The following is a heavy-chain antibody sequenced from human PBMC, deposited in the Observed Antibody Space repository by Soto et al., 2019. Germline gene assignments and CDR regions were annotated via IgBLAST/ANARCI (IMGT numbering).Heavy chain of an antibody. D-gene: IGHD2-15*01. Sequence: QVQLPQWGAGLLKPSETLSLTCAVYGGSLSGYYWNWIRQPPGKGLEWIGEINHSGSTNSNPSLMSRLTISVQTSKNQCSLKLMSLTAADTAVYYCARGYCSGSGCYLYSFDIWGQGTGVTVAS. J-gene: IGHJ3*02. V-gene: IGHV4-34*01. CDR2: INHSGST. CDR1: GGSLSGYY. CDR3: ARGYCSGSGCYLYSFDI.